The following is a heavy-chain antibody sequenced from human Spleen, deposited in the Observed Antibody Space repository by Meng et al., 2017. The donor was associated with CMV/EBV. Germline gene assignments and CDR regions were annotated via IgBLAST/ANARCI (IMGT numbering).Heavy chain of an antibody. CDR2: IRYDGSNQ. CDR1: GFTVSSSY. V-gene: IGHV3-30*02. D-gene: IGHD1-26*01. Sequence: GGSLRLSCATSGFTVSSSYMHWVRQAPGKGLEWVAFIRYDGSNQFYADSVKGRFTISRDNSKNTLYLQMNSLRPEDTAIYHCAKKGDPGATGYLEYWGQGTLVTVSS. CDR3: AKKGDPGATGYLEY. J-gene: IGHJ4*02.